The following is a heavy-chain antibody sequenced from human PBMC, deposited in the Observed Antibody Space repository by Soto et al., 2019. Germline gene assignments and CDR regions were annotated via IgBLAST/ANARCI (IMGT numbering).Heavy chain of an antibody. D-gene: IGHD3-10*01. Sequence: PGGSLRLSCAASGFTFSSYGMHWVRQAPGKGLEWVAVISYDGSNKYYADSVKGRFTISRDNSKNTLYLQMNSLRAEDTAVYYCAKAIRSTMVRGASDAFDIWGQGTMVTVSS. CDR1: GFTFSSYG. V-gene: IGHV3-30*18. J-gene: IGHJ3*02. CDR3: AKAIRSTMVRGASDAFDI. CDR2: ISYDGSNK.